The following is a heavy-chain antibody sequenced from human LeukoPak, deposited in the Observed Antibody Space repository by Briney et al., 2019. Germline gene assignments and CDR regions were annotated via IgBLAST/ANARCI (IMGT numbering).Heavy chain of an antibody. V-gene: IGHV3-64*02. Sequence: PGGSLRLSCAASGFTFSSYAMHWVRQAPGKGLEYVSAISSDGGTTYYADSVKARFAISRDNSKNTLYLQMGSLRAEDMAVYYCARWQAPQAYLDYWGQGALVAVSS. D-gene: IGHD2-2*01. CDR1: GFTFSSYA. CDR3: ARWQAPQAYLDY. J-gene: IGHJ4*02. CDR2: ISSDGGTT.